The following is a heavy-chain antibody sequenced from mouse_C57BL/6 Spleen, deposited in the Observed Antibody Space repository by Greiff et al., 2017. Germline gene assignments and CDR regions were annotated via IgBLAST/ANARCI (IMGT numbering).Heavy chain of an antibody. CDR1: GFTFSDYY. CDR3: ARDYGSSYDWYFDV. D-gene: IGHD1-1*01. J-gene: IGHJ1*03. Sequence: EVQLQESEGGLVQPGSSMKLSCTASGFTFSDYYMAWVRQVPEKGLEWVANINYDGSSTYYLDSLKSRFIISRDNAKTILYLQMSSLKSEDTATYYCARDYGSSYDWYFDVWGTGTTVTVSS. V-gene: IGHV5-16*01. CDR2: INYDGSST.